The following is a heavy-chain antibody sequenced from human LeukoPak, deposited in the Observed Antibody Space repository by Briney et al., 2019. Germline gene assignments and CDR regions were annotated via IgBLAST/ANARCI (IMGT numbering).Heavy chain of an antibody. CDR2: INPNSGGT. CDR3: ARDLKWELLDY. V-gene: IGHV1-2*02. Sequence: ASVKVSCKASGYTFTGYYMHWVRQAPGQGLEWMGWINPNSGGTKYAQKFQGRVTMTRDTSISTAYMELSSLRSDDTAVYYCARDLKWELLDYWGQGTLVTVSS. J-gene: IGHJ4*02. CDR1: GYTFTGYY. D-gene: IGHD1-26*01.